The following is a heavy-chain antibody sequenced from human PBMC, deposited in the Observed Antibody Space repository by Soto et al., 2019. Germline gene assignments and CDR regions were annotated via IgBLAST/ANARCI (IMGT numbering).Heavy chain of an antibody. CDR3: ARRSCSGGSCLVYFDY. Sequence: PGESLKISCKGSGYTFTNYWIGWVRQMPGKGLEWMGIIHPGDSDTKYNPSFQGQVTISADKSISTAYLQWSSLKASDTGLYYCARRSCSGGSCLVYFDYWGQGALVTVSS. CDR2: IHPGDSDT. V-gene: IGHV5-51*01. CDR1: GYTFTNYW. D-gene: IGHD2-15*01. J-gene: IGHJ4*02.